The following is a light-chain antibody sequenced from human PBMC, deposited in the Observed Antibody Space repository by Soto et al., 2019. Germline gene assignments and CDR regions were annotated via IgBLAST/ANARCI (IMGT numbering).Light chain of an antibody. J-gene: IGKJ1*01. CDR1: QTISSW. CDR2: KAS. V-gene: IGKV1-5*03. CDR3: QERSHWT. Sequence: DIQMTQSPSTLSGSVGDRVTITCRASQTISSWLAWYQQKPGKAPKLLIYKASTLKSGVPSRFSGSGSGTDFTLTISALEPEDFAVYYCQERSHWTFGRGTKVDIK.